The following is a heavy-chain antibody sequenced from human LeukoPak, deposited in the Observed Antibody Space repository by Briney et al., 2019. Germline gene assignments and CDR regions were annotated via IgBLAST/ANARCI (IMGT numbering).Heavy chain of an antibody. V-gene: IGHV1-3*01. CDR1: GYTFTSYA. Sequence: ASVRVSCKASGYTFTSYAMHWVRQAPGQRLEWMGWINAGNGNTKYSQKFQGRVTMTRNTSISTAYMELSSLRSEDTAVYYCATQYSSGWYYNYYYGMDVWGQGTTVTVSS. J-gene: IGHJ6*02. D-gene: IGHD6-19*01. CDR3: ATQYSSGWYYNYYYGMDV. CDR2: INAGNGNT.